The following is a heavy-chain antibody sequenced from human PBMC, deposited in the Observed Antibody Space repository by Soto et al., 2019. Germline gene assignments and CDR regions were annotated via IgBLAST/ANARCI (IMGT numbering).Heavy chain of an antibody. CDR1: GGSISSGDYY. D-gene: IGHD1-26*01. J-gene: IGHJ4*01. Sequence: SETLSLTCTVSGGSISSGDYYWSWIRQPPGKGLEWIGYIYYSGSTYYNPSLKSRVTISVDTSKNQFSLKLSSVTASDTAMYYCAGGSSGDYFDSWGHGTLVTVSS. CDR3: AGGSSGDYFDS. V-gene: IGHV4-30-4*01. CDR2: IYYSGST.